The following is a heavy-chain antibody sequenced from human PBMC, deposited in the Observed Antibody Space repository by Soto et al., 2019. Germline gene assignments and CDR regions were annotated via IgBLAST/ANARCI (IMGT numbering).Heavy chain of an antibody. CDR1: GGSISSYY. J-gene: IGHJ5*02. D-gene: IGHD3-10*01. CDR3: ARVVIPFNYYGSGSYWSWFDP. Sequence: SETLSLTCTVSGGSISSYYWSWIRQPPGKGLEWIGYIYYSGSTNYNPSLKSRVTISVDTSKNQFSLKLSSVTAADTAVYYCARVVIPFNYYGSGSYWSWFDPWGQGTLVTVSS. V-gene: IGHV4-59*01. CDR2: IYYSGST.